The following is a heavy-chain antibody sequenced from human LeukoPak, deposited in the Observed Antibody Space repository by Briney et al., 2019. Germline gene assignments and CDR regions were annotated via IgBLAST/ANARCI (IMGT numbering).Heavy chain of an antibody. Sequence: PSETLSLTCTVAGGSISSYYWDWIRQPAGKGLGWIGRIYTSGSTNYNPSLKSRVTMSVDTAKNQFSLKLSSVTAADTAVYYCATVSRVAAGWHKKRYYYYYMDVWGKGTTVTVSS. CDR3: ATVSRVAAGWHKKRYYYYYMDV. D-gene: IGHD5-24*01. J-gene: IGHJ6*03. CDR2: IYTSGST. CDR1: GGSISSYY. V-gene: IGHV4-4*07.